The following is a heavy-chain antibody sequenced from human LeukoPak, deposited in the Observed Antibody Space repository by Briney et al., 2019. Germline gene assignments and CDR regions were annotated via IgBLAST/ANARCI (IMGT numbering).Heavy chain of an antibody. D-gene: IGHD6-13*01. Sequence: GGSLRLSCAASGFTFSSYGMHWVRQAPGKGLEWVAFIRYDGSNKYYADSVKGRFTISRDNSKNTLYLQMNSLRAEDTAVYYCAKIGAAGSYYYYYMDVWGKGTTVTISS. CDR2: IRYDGSNK. V-gene: IGHV3-30*02. J-gene: IGHJ6*03. CDR3: AKIGAAGSYYYYYMDV. CDR1: GFTFSSYG.